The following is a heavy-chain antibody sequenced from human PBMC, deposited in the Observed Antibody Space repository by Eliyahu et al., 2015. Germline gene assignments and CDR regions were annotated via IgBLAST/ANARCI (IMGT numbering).Heavy chain of an antibody. CDR2: MSGSGIST. V-gene: IGHV3-23*01. Sequence: EVELLESGGGLVHPGGSLRLSCTASGFTFSSXAMSWVXQAPGKGLGWGSPMSGSGISTYYADSVKGRFTISRDNSKNTLYLQMNNLRDEDTAVYYCAKTLWVGATDDYWGQGTLVTVSS. D-gene: IGHD1-26*01. CDR3: AKTLWVGATDDY. CDR1: GFTFSSXA. J-gene: IGHJ4*02.